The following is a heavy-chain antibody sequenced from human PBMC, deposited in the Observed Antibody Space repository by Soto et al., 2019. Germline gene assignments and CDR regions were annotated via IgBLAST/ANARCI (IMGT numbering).Heavy chain of an antibody. J-gene: IGHJ5*02. CDR1: GYTFTSYD. CDR3: ARALGYCTNGVCYTGDWFDP. Sequence: GASVKVSCKASGYTFTSYDINWVRQATGQGLEWMGWMNPNSGNTGYAQKFQGRVTMTRNTSISTAYMEPSSLRSEDTAVYYCARALGYCTNGVCYTGDWFDPWGQGTLVTVSS. CDR2: MNPNSGNT. V-gene: IGHV1-8*01. D-gene: IGHD2-8*01.